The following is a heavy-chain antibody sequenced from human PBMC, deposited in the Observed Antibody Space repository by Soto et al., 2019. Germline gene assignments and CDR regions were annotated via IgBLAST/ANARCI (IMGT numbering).Heavy chain of an antibody. CDR2: IYHGET. CDR3: ARRSSYGRPHGMDV. CDR1: GYSISRGYY. V-gene: IGHV4-38-2*01. J-gene: IGHJ6*02. Sequence: SATRSLTCSVSGYSISRGYYWGLIRQPPGKGLEWIGSIYHGETYYNPSLKSRVTISVDTSKNQFSLKLSSVTAADTAVYYCARRSSYGRPHGMDVWGQGTTVTVSS. D-gene: IGHD5-18*01.